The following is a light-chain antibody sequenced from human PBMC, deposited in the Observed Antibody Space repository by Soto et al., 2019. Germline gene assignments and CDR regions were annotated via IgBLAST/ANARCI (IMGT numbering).Light chain of an antibody. CDR2: DVS. V-gene: IGKV1-5*01. CDR1: QSINNW. Sequence: IQMTQSPATRSSSVGDRVTISCRASQSINNWLAWYQQKPGKAPKLLIYDVSTLESGVPSRFSGSGSGTEFTLTISSLQPDDFATYYCQQYNGYSQYSFGQGTKVDI. J-gene: IGKJ2*01. CDR3: QQYNGYSQYS.